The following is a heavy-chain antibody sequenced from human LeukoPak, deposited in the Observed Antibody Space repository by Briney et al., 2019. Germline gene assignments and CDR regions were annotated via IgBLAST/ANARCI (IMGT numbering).Heavy chain of an antibody. CDR1: GGTFSSYA. J-gene: IGHJ5*02. V-gene: IGHV1-69*05. CDR3: ARGGYDDSSLFDP. CDR2: IIPIFGTA. D-gene: IGHD3-22*01. Sequence: AASVKVSCKASGGTFSSYAISWVRQAPGQGLEWVGGIIPIFGTANYAQKFQGRVPITTDETTSTAYMELSSLRSEDTAVYYCARGGYDDSSLFDPWGQGALVTVSS.